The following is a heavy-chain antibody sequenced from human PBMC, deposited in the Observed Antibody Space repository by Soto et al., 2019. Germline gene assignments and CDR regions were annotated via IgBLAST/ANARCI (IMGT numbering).Heavy chain of an antibody. CDR1: GFTFSSSG. CDR2: MNSDGSST. V-gene: IGHV3-74*01. D-gene: IGHD6-13*01. CDR3: ARAPGIGAAGHWYFDL. Sequence: EVQLVESGGGLVQPGGSLRLSCAAAGFTFSSSGMHWVRQAPGKRLVWVSRMNSDGSSTSYADSVKGRFTISRDNAKNTLYLQINSLRAEDTAVYYCARAPGIGAAGHWYFDLWGRGTLVTVSS. J-gene: IGHJ2*01.